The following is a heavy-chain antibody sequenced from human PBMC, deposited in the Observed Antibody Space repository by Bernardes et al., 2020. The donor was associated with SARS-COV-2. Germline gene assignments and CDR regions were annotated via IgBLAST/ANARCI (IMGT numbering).Heavy chain of an antibody. CDR1: GFTFSSYS. V-gene: IGHV3-21*01. D-gene: IGHD3-16*01. J-gene: IGHJ3*02. CDR2: ISSSSSYI. CDR3: ARDRGSSDAFDI. Sequence: SLRLSCAASGFTFSSYSMNWVRQAPGKGLEWVSSISSSSSYIYYADSVKGRFTISRDNAKNSLYLQMNSLRVEDTALYYCARDRGSSDAFDIWGQGTTVTVSS.